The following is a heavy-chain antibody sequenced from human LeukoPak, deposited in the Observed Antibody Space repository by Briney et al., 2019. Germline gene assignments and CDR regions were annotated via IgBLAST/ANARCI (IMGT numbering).Heavy chain of an antibody. CDR1: GYTFISYD. CDR2: INPNSGGT. CDR3: ARDPTSHSSWYPDNWFDP. J-gene: IGHJ5*02. Sequence: GASVKVSCKASGYTFISYDINWVRQATGQGLEWMGWINPNSGGTNYAQKFQGRVTMTRDTSISTAYMELSRLRSDDTAVYYCARDPTSHSSWYPDNWFDPWGQGTLVTVSS. D-gene: IGHD6-13*01. V-gene: IGHV1-2*02.